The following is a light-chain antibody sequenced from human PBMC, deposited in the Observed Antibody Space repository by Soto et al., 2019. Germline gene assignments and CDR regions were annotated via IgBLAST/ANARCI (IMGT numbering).Light chain of an antibody. V-gene: IGKV3D-15*01. Sequence: EIVMTQSPATLSLSPGERAALSCRASQSINSELAWYQQKPGQPPRHLIYRASNRATGVPARFTGSESGSEFTLTIRGLQSEDFAFYYCQQGHKWPLTFGQGTRLEI. CDR2: RAS. J-gene: IGKJ2*01. CDR3: QQGHKWPLT. CDR1: QSINSE.